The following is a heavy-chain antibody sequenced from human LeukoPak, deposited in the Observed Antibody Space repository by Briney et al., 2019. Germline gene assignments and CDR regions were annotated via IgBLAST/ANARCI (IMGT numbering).Heavy chain of an antibody. J-gene: IGHJ4*02. Sequence: ASVKVSCKASGYTFSSYYIHWVRQAPGQGLEWLGIINSGGGSTNYAQSFQGRVTLTRGTSTNTVYMELSSLRSEDTAVYYCARVYYCTSTSCYGPQYYFDFWGQGTLVTVSS. D-gene: IGHD2-2*01. V-gene: IGHV1-46*03. CDR2: INSGGGST. CDR3: ARVYYCTSTSCYGPQYYFDF. CDR1: GYTFSSYY.